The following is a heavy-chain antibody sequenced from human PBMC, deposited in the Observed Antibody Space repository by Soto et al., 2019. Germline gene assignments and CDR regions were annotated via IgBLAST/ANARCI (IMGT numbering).Heavy chain of an antibody. J-gene: IGHJ6*02. D-gene: IGHD3-16*01. CDR2: ISPFGGAT. V-gene: IGHV1-46*01. Sequence: QVRLVQSGAEVRKTGASVKISCEASGDSVSNDYVHWVRQAPGQGLEWLGLISPFGGATAYAQRFKGRVTVSMDTSSTTFDLELSSLRSDDTAVYYCAKGRGGKTVANFGMDVWGQGVTVTVS. CDR1: GDSVSNDY. CDR3: AKGRGGKTVANFGMDV.